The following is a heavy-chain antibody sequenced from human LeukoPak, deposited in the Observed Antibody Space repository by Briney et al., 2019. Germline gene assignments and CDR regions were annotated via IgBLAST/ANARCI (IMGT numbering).Heavy chain of an antibody. CDR3: ARFGTY. CDR1: GGSISSYY. D-gene: IGHD3-10*01. CDR2: INPSGSA. Sequence: SETLSLTCTVSGGSISSYYWSWIRQPPGKGLEWIGEINPSGSANYNPSLKSRVTISVDTSKNQFSLKLSSVTAADTAVYYCARFGTYWGQGTLVTVSS. J-gene: IGHJ4*02. V-gene: IGHV4-34*01.